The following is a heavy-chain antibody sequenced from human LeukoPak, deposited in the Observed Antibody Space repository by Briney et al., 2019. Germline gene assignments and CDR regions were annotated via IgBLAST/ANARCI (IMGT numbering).Heavy chain of an antibody. CDR3: AASAICSGGSCYNHINY. CDR1: GFTFSSYA. J-gene: IGHJ4*02. V-gene: IGHV3-23*01. D-gene: IGHD2-15*01. Sequence: GGSLRLSCAASGFTFSSYAMSWVRQAPGKGLEWVSAISGSGGSTYYADSVKGRFTISRDNSKNTLYLQMNSLRAEDTAVYYCAASAICSGGSCYNHINYWGQGTLVTVSS. CDR2: ISGSGGST.